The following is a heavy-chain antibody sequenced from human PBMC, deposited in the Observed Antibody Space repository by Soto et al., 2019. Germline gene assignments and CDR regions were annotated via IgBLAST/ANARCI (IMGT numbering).Heavy chain of an antibody. CDR2: MTGDGRTT. CDR3: TTAEVDY. Sequence: LRLSCAASGFTFGDYWMHWVRQPPGKGPEWVSRMTGDGRTTQYADSVKGRFTASRDNAKSTLYLQMNSLRAEDTAVYYCTTAEVDYWGPGTLVTVSS. CDR1: GFTFGDYW. J-gene: IGHJ4*02. V-gene: IGHV3-74*03.